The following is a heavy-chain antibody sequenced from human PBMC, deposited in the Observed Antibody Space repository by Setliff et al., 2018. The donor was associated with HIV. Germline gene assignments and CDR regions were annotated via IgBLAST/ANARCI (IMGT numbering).Heavy chain of an antibody. CDR2: IYYRGST. CDR1: GFTFSDYT. Sequence: GSLRLSCAASGFTFSDYTMNWVRQAPGKGLEWIGSIYYRGSTYYNPSLKSRVTISVDTSKNQFSLNLSSVTAADTAVYYCASHGDYYYYYMDVWGKGTTVTVSS. D-gene: IGHD3-3*01. J-gene: IGHJ6*03. CDR3: ASHGDYYYYYMDV. V-gene: IGHV4-38-2*01.